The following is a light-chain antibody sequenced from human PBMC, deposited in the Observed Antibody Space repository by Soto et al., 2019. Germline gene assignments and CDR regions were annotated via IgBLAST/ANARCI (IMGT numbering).Light chain of an antibody. Sequence: QSALTQPPSASGTPGQRVIVSCSGSSSNIGNNPVNWYHQLPGAAPRLLIYSNDQRPSGVPDRFSGFRSGISASLAIGGLQSEDEADYYCGAWDDSLSAYVFGTGTKVTVL. CDR2: SND. J-gene: IGLJ1*01. CDR1: SSNIGNNP. CDR3: GAWDDSLSAYV. V-gene: IGLV1-44*01.